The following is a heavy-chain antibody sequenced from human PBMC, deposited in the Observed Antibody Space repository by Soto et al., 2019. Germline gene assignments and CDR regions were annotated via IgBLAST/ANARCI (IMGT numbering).Heavy chain of an antibody. D-gene: IGHD2-2*01. Sequence: PGEALKISWKGSGYSFTSYWISWVRQMPGKGLEWMGRIDPSDSYTNYSPSFQGNVTIAADKSIVTAYLQWSSLKASDTAMYYCARQIPLIVVVPPEPGWFDXWGQGTLVTVSX. CDR2: IDPSDSYT. CDR3: ARQIPLIVVVPPEPGWFDX. CDR1: GYSFTSYW. J-gene: IGHJ5*02. V-gene: IGHV5-10-1*01.